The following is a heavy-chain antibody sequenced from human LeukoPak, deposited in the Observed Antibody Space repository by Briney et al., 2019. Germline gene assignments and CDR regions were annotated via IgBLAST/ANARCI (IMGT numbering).Heavy chain of an antibody. V-gene: IGHV3-15*01. CDR2: IKSKTDGGTT. CDR3: ARSKRPYGDYGYFQH. J-gene: IGHJ1*01. Sequence: GGSLRLSCAASGFTFSNAWMSWVRQAPGKGLEWVGRIKSKTDGGTTDYAAPVKGRFTISRDNAKNSLYLQMNSLRAGDTAVYYCARSKRPYGDYGYFQHWGQGTLVTTSS. D-gene: IGHD4-17*01. CDR1: GFTFSNAW.